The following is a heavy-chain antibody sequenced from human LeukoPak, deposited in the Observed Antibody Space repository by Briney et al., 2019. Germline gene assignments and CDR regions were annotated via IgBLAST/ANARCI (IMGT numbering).Heavy chain of an antibody. Sequence: GSLRLSCAASGFTFSSYGMHWVRQAPGKGLEWVAFIRYDGSNKYYADSVKGRFTISRDNSKNTLYLQMNSLRAEDTAVYYCAKGLVVVAAYDAFDIWGQGTMVTVSS. J-gene: IGHJ3*02. CDR1: GFTFSSYG. D-gene: IGHD2-15*01. V-gene: IGHV3-30*02. CDR3: AKGLVVVAAYDAFDI. CDR2: IRYDGSNK.